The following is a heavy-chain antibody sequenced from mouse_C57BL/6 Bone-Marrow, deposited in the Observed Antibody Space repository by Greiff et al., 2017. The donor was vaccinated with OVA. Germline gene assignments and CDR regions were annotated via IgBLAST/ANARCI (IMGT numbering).Heavy chain of an antibody. CDR2: LDPSDSYT. Sequence: QVQLQQPGAELVKPGASVKLSCKASGYTFTSYWMPWVKQRPGQGLEWIGELDPSDSYTNYNQKFPGKATLTVDTSSSTAYMQLSILTSEDAAVYYCASDYYYGSAPFDYWGQGTTLTVSS. CDR3: ASDYYYGSAPFDY. D-gene: IGHD1-1*01. V-gene: IGHV1-50*01. CDR1: GYTFTSYW. J-gene: IGHJ2*01.